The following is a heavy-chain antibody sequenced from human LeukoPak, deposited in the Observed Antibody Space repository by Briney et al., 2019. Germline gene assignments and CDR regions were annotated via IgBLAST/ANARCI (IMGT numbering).Heavy chain of an antibody. CDR1: GYTFTSYD. D-gene: IGHD6-13*01. CDR2: MNPNSGNT. J-gene: IGHJ4*02. CDR3: LISASDHYYFDY. V-gene: IGHV1-8*01. Sequence: ASVTVSCKASGYTFTSYDINWVRQAAGQGLEGMGWMNPNSGNTDYAQKFQGRVTMNRSTSISTAYMELSSLRSDDTAVYYCLISASDHYYFDYWGQGTLVTVSS.